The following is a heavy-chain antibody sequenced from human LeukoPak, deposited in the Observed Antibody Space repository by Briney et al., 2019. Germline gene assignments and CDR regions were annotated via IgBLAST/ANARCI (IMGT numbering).Heavy chain of an antibody. CDR3: ARGYYDSSGYSLFDY. CDR1: GGTFSSYA. J-gene: IGHJ4*02. D-gene: IGHD3-22*01. V-gene: IGHV1-69*13. Sequence: SVKVSCQASGGTFSSYAISWVRQAPGQGLEWMGGIIPIFGTANYAQKFQGRVTITADESTSTAYMELSSLRSEDTAVYYCARGYYDSSGYSLFDYWGQGTLVTVSS. CDR2: IIPIFGTA.